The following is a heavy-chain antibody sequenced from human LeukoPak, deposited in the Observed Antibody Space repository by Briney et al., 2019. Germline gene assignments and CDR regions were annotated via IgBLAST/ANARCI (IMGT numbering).Heavy chain of an antibody. D-gene: IGHD3-10*01. Sequence: SETLSLTCAVYGGSFSGYYWSWIRQPPGKGLEWIGEINHSGSTNYNPSLKSRVTISVDTSKNQFSLKLSSVTAADTAVYYCARGTMVRGVGGDYWGQGTLVTVSS. CDR2: INHSGST. CDR3: ARGTMVRGVGGDY. J-gene: IGHJ4*02. V-gene: IGHV4-34*01. CDR1: GGSFSGYY.